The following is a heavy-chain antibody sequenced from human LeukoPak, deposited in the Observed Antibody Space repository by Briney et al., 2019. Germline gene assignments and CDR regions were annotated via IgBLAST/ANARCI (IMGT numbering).Heavy chain of an antibody. J-gene: IGHJ4*02. D-gene: IGHD3-22*01. CDR2: IYYSGST. CDR3: ARWGGAPTDYYDSSGYGY. Sequence: PSETLSLTCTVSGGSISSGSYYWGWIRQPPGKGLEWIGSIYYSGSTYYNPSLKSRVTISVDTSKNQFSLKLSSVTAADTAVYYCARWGGAPTDYYDSSGYGYWGQGTLVTVSS. V-gene: IGHV4-39*07. CDR1: GGSISSGSYY.